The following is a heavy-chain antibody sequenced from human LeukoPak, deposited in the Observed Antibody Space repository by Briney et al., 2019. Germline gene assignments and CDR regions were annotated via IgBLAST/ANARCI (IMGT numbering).Heavy chain of an antibody. Sequence: PSETLSLTCTVSGGSISSSSYYWGWIRQPPGKGLEWIGSIYYSGSTYYNPSLKSRVTISVDTSKNQFSLKLSSVTAADTAVYYCASPGGGYDILTGYSTFDYWGQGTLVTVSS. D-gene: IGHD3-9*01. CDR3: ASPGGGYDILTGYSTFDY. CDR2: IYYSGST. V-gene: IGHV4-39*01. CDR1: GGSISSSSYY. J-gene: IGHJ4*02.